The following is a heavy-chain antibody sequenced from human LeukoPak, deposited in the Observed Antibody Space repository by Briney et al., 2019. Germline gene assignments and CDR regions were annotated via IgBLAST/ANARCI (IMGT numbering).Heavy chain of an antibody. Sequence: SVKVSCKASGYTFTSYGISWVRQAPVQGLELMGWISAYNGNTNYAQKLQGRVTMTTDTSTSTAYMELRSLRSDDTAVYYCARVWYSGYDEYFDYWGQGTLVTVSS. V-gene: IGHV1-18*01. J-gene: IGHJ4*02. D-gene: IGHD5-12*01. CDR3: ARVWYSGYDEYFDY. CDR2: ISAYNGNT. CDR1: GYTFTSYG.